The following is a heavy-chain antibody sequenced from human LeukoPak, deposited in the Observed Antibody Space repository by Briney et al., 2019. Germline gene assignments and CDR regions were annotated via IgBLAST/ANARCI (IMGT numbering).Heavy chain of an antibody. J-gene: IGHJ6*04. CDR3: AKSTRAVMAMMDV. Sequence: GGSLRLSCAASGFTFSSYSMNWVRQAPGKGLEWVSSISSRSAYIYHADSVKGRFTISRDNAKNSLFLQMNSLRAEDTAVYFCAKSTRAVMAMMDVWGKGTTVTVSS. D-gene: IGHD3-16*01. V-gene: IGHV3-21*01. CDR1: GFTFSSYS. CDR2: ISSRSAYI.